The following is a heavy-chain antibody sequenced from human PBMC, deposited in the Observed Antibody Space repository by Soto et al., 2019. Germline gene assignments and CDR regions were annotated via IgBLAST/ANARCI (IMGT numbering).Heavy chain of an antibody. CDR2: TNPDRGHT. Sequence: ASVKVSCKASGYTFTSYEINWVRQATGQGLEWMGWTNPDRGHTLFAQKFQGRVTMSRDTSTSTAYMELSSLTSEDTAVYYCARGSYYYESSGYYPDYWGRG. CDR1: GYTFTSYE. D-gene: IGHD3-22*01. V-gene: IGHV1-8*01. CDR3: ARGSYYYESSGYYPDY. J-gene: IGHJ4*02.